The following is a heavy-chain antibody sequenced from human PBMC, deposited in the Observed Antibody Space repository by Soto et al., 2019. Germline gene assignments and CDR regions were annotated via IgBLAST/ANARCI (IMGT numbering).Heavy chain of an antibody. J-gene: IGHJ4*02. D-gene: IGHD2-2*02. CDR2: ISYDGSNK. CDR3: ARSRLGYCSSTSCYTGANFDY. V-gene: IGHV3-30-3*01. Sequence: QVQLVESGGGVVQPGRSLRLSCAASGFTFSSYAMHWVRQAPSKGLEWVAVISYDGSNKYYADSVKGRFTISRDNSKNTLYLQMNSLRAEDTAVYYCARSRLGYCSSTSCYTGANFDYWGQGTLVTVSS. CDR1: GFTFSSYA.